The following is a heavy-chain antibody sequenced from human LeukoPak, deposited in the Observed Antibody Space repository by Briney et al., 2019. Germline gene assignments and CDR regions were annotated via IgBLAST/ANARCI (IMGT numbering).Heavy chain of an antibody. Sequence: PGGSLRLPCAASGFTFSNFAMTWVRQAPGKGLEWVSSIVGSSSTYYADSLKGRFTISRDNAKNSLYLQMNSLRAEDTAVYYCARIGAGSSRDYWGQGTLVTVSS. CDR3: ARIGAGSSRDY. J-gene: IGHJ4*02. V-gene: IGHV3-21*01. CDR1: GFTFSNFA. D-gene: IGHD6-13*01. CDR2: IVGSSST.